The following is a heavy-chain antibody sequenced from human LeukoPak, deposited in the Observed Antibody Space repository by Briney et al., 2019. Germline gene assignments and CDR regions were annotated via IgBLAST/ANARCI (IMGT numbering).Heavy chain of an antibody. Sequence: SETLSLTCTVSGGSISSYYWSWIRQPPGKGLEWIGYIYYSGSTNYNPSLKSRVTISVDTSKNQFSLKLNSVTPEDTAVYYCARGGGAFDIWGQGTMVTVSS. CDR3: ARGGGAFDI. V-gene: IGHV4-59*12. CDR1: GGSISSYY. J-gene: IGHJ3*02. CDR2: IYYSGST.